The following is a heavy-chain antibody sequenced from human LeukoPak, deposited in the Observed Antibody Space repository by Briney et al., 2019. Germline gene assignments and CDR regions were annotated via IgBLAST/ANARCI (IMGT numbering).Heavy chain of an antibody. J-gene: IGHJ4*02. CDR2: ISAYNGNT. D-gene: IGHD3-10*01. CDR3: ARSNGYYYGSGSYYSDY. CDR1: GYTFTSYG. Sequence: ASVKVSCKASGYTFTSYGISWVRQAPGQGLEWMGWISAYNGNTNYAQKLQGRVTMTTDTSTSTAYMEPRSLRSDDTAVYYCARSNGYYYGSGSYYSDYWGQGTLVTVSS. V-gene: IGHV1-18*01.